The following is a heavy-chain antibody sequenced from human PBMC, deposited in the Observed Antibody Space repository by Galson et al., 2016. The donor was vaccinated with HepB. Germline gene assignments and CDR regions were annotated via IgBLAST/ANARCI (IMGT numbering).Heavy chain of an antibody. D-gene: IGHD6-19*01. J-gene: IGHJ4*02. CDR1: GFTFGRYA. CDR2: ISGDGGST. Sequence: SLRLSCAASGFTFGRYAMSWVRQAPGKGLEWVSAISGDGGSTHYAGSVQGRFTSSRDRSTNTMYLQMNSLRTDDTAVYHCARFTQEWLDRVYYFDYWGQGTLVTVSS. V-gene: IGHV3-23*01. CDR3: ARFTQEWLDRVYYFDY.